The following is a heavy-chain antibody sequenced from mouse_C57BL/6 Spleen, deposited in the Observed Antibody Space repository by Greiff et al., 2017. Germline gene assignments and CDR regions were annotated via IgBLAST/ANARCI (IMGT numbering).Heavy chain of an antibody. CDR1: GFNIKDYY. Sequence: VQLQQSGAELVKPGASVKLSCTASGFNIKDYYMHWVKQRTEQGLEWIGRIDPEDGETKYAPKFQGKATITADTSSNTAYLPLSSLTSEDTAVYYCASGDSSGYYAMDYWGQGTSVTVSS. CDR2: IDPEDGET. CDR3: ASGDSSGYYAMDY. V-gene: IGHV14-2*01. D-gene: IGHD3-2*02. J-gene: IGHJ4*01.